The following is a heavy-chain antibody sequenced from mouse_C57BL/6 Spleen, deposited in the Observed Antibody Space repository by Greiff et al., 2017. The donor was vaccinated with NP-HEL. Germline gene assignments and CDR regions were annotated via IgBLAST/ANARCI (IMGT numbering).Heavy chain of an antibody. J-gene: IGHJ2*01. CDR1: GYTFTDYY. V-gene: IGHV1-26*01. CDR2: INPNNGGT. Sequence: EVQLQQSGPELVKPGASVKISCKASGYTFTDYYMNWVKQSHGKSLEWIGDINPNNGGTSYNQKFKGKATLTVDKSSSTAYMELRSLTSEDSAVYYCARDWGLDYWGQGTTLTVSS. CDR3: ARDWGLDY.